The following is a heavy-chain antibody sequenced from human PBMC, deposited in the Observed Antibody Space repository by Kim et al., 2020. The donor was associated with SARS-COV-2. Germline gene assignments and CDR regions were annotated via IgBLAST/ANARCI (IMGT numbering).Heavy chain of an antibody. CDR2: INHSGST. CDR1: GGTFNGYY. V-gene: IGHV4-34*08. CDR3: AMITKPYYYYYYGMGV. J-gene: IGHJ6*02. D-gene: IGHD3-16*01. Sequence: SETLSLTCAVNGGTFNGYYRGWIRQPPGKGLEWIGEINHSGSTNYNPSLKSRVTMSVDTSKNQFSLKLSSVTAADTAVYYCAMITKPYYYYYYGMGVLD.